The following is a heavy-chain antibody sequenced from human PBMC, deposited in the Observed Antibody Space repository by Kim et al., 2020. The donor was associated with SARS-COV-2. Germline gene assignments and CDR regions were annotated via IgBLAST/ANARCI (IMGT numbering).Heavy chain of an antibody. J-gene: IGHJ4*02. V-gene: IGHV4-39*01. CDR3: ARLIGITMIVVGISAYFDL. CDR2: IYYSGST. Sequence: SETLSLTCTVSGGSISSSSYYWGWIRQPPGKGLEWFGSIYYSGSTYSNPSLKSRVTMSVDTSKTQFSLMLSSVTAAATAVYYGARLIGITMIVVGISAYFDLWGEGTLVTVSS. D-gene: IGHD3-22*01. CDR1: GGSISSSSYY.